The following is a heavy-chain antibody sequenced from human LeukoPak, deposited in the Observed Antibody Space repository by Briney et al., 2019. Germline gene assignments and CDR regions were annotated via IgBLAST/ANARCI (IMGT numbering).Heavy chain of an antibody. J-gene: IGHJ4*02. CDR2: ISGSGVST. V-gene: IGHV3-23*01. Sequence: GGSLRPSCRASGFTFSNYAMSWVRQAPGKGLEWVSTISGSGVSTYYADSFKGRFTISRDNSNNTLYLQMNSLRAEDTAIYYCAKKTSGGSPLRTFFDYWGQGTLVTVSS. CDR3: AKKTSGGSPLRTFFDY. CDR1: GFTFSNYA. D-gene: IGHD2-15*01.